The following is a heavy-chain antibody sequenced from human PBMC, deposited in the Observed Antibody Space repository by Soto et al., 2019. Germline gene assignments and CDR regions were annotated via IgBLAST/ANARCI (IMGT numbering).Heavy chain of an antibody. D-gene: IGHD1-26*01. CDR2: ISGSGGST. CDR3: ADLSGSYYGARDY. V-gene: IGHV3-23*01. J-gene: IGHJ4*02. Sequence: GGALRLSCAGSGCNFSSYAMSWDRQAPGKGLEWVSAISGSGGSTYYADSVKGRFTISRDNSKNTLYLQMNSLRAEDTAVYYCADLSGSYYGARDYWGQGTLVTVSS. CDR1: GCNFSSYA.